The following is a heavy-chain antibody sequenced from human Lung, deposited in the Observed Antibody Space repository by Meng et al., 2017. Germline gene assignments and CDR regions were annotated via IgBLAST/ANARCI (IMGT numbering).Heavy chain of an antibody. CDR1: GGSFSDYY. Sequence: VQLQQWGASLLKPAETLSLSCVVSGGSFSDYYWSWIRQPPGKGLEWIGEINHSGSTNYNPSLESRATISVDTSQNNLSLKLSSVTAADSAVYYCARGPTTMAHDFDYWGQGTLVTVSS. CDR3: ARGPTTMAHDFDY. D-gene: IGHD4-11*01. V-gene: IGHV4-34*01. J-gene: IGHJ4*02. CDR2: INHSGST.